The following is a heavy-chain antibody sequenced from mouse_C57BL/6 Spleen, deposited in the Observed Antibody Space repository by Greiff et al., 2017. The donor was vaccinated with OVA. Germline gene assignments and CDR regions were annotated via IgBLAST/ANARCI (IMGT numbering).Heavy chain of an antibody. Sequence: EVQVVESGGGLVKPGGSLKLSCAASGFTFSDYGMHWVRQAPEKGLEWVAYISSGSSTIYYADTVKGRFTISRDNAKNTLFLQMTSLRSEDTAMYYCARAYGGDYWGQGTSVTVSS. D-gene: IGHD1-1*01. J-gene: IGHJ4*01. V-gene: IGHV5-17*01. CDR2: ISSGSSTI. CDR1: GFTFSDYG. CDR3: ARAYGGDY.